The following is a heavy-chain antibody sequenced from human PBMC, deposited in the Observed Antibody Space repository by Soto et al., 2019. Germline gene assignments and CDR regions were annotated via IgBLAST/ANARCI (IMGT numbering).Heavy chain of an antibody. V-gene: IGHV1-18*01. J-gene: IGHJ4*02. CDR2: ISAYNGNT. CDR1: GYTFTSYG. CDR3: ARDLNIVVVTAILDY. D-gene: IGHD2-21*02. Sequence: ASVKVSCKASGYTFTSYGISWVRQAPGQGLEWMGWISAYNGNTNYAQKLQGRVTMTTDTSTSTAYMELRSLRSDDTAVYYCARDLNIVVVTAILDYWGQGTLVTVSS.